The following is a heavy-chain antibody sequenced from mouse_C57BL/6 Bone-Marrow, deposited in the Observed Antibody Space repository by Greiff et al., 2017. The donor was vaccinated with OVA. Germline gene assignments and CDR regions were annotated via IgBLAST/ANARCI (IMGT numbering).Heavy chain of an antibody. CDR2: IYPGNSDT. V-gene: IGHV1-5*01. CDR1: GYTFTSYW. D-gene: IGHD2-2*01. Sequence: VQLKESGTVLARPGASVKMSCKTSGYTFTSYWMHWVKQRPGQGLEWIGAIYPGNSDTSYNQKFKGKAKLTAVTSASTAYMELSSLTNEDSAVYYCTTTMVTTFYWYFDVWGTGTTVTVSS. J-gene: IGHJ1*03. CDR3: TTTMVTTFYWYFDV.